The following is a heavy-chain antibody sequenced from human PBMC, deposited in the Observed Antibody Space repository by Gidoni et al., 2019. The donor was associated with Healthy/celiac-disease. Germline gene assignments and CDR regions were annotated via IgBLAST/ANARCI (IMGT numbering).Heavy chain of an antibody. CDR2: ISGSGGST. CDR3: AKDANVWEPPFDY. D-gene: IGHD1-26*01. J-gene: IGHJ4*02. CDR1: GFTFSSCA. Sequence: EVQLLESGGGLVQPGGSLRLSCADSGFTFSSCAMRWVRQAPGKGLGWVSAISGSGGSTYCADSVKGRFTISRDNSKNTLYLQMNSLRAEDTAVYYCAKDANVWEPPFDYWGQGTLVTVSS. V-gene: IGHV3-23*01.